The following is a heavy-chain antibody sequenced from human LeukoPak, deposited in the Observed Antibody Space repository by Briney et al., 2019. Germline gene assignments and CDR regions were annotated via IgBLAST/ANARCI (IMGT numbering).Heavy chain of an antibody. Sequence: TPSETLSLTCTVSGGSISSSSYYWAWVRQPPGKGLEWIGSISYNGNTPYNPSLKSRVTISVDTSKHQFSLKLSSVTAADTAVYYCARLDSGSNWYGFPRVHDYWGQGTLVTVSS. V-gene: IGHV4-39*07. J-gene: IGHJ4*02. D-gene: IGHD6-13*01. CDR2: ISYNGNT. CDR1: GGSISSSSYY. CDR3: ARLDSGSNWYGFPRVHDY.